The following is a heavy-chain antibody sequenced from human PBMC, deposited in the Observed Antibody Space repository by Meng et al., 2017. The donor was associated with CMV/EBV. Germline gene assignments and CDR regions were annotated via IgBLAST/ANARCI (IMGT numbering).Heavy chain of an antibody. V-gene: IGHV4-39*07. CDR3: ARGGWSDFDY. CDR1: GGSISSSSYY. CDR2: IYYSGST. D-gene: IGHD6-19*01. Sequence: QLQQQESGPGLVKPSETLSLTCTVSGGSISSSSYYWGWIRQPPGKGLEWIGSIYYSGSTYYNPSLKSRVTISVDTSKNQFSLKLSSVTAADTAVYYCARGGWSDFDYWGQGTLVTVSS. J-gene: IGHJ4*02.